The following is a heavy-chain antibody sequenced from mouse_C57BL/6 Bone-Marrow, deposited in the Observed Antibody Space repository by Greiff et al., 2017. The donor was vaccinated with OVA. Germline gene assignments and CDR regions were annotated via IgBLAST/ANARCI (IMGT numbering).Heavy chain of an antibody. Sequence: QVQLQQSGAELARPGASVKMSCKASGYTFTSYTMHWVNQRPGQGLEWIGYINPSSGYPTYNQKFQDQATLTADKSSSTAYMQLSSLTSEDSAGYYCGSGGRYYYGSSWGQGTLGTVSA. CDR3: GSGGRYYYGSS. D-gene: IGHD1-1*01. V-gene: IGHV1-4*01. J-gene: IGHJ3*01. CDR1: GYTFTSYT. CDR2: INPSSGYP.